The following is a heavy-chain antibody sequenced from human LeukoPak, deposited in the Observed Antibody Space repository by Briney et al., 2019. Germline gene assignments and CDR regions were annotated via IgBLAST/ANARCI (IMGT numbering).Heavy chain of an antibody. CDR3: AREGTGDQDYYYYGMDV. CDR1: GYTFTSYD. CDR2: TDPNSGNT. D-gene: IGHD7-27*01. V-gene: IGHV1-8*01. J-gene: IGHJ6*02. Sequence: ASVKVSCKASGYTFTSYDINWVRQATGQGLEWMGWTDPNSGNTGYAQKFQGRVTMTRNTSISTAYMELSSLRSEDTAVYYCAREGTGDQDYYYYGMDVWGQGTTVTVSS.